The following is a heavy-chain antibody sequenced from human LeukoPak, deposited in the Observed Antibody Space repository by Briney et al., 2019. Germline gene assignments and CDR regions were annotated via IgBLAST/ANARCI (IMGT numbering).Heavy chain of an antibody. CDR3: AREMGDGYNYWFDP. V-gene: IGHV4-61*08. J-gene: IGHJ5*02. Sequence: PSETLSLTCTVSGGSINSGGYYWSWIRQPPGKGLEWIGYIYYSGSTNYNPSLKSRVTISVDTSKNQFSLKLSSVTAADTAVYYCAREMGDGYNYWFDPWGQGTLVTVSS. D-gene: IGHD5-24*01. CDR2: IYYSGST. CDR1: GGSINSGGYY.